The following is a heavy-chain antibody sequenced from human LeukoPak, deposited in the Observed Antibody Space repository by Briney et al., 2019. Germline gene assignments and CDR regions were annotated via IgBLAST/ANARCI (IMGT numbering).Heavy chain of an antibody. D-gene: IGHD5-24*01. CDR3: AREGILQGDDAFDV. J-gene: IGHJ3*01. CDR1: GGSISSYY. CDR2: IYYSGST. V-gene: IGHV4-59*12. Sequence: PSETLSLTCTVSGGSISSYYWSWIRQPPGKGLEWIGYIYYSGSTNYNPSLKSRVTISVDTSKNQFSLKLSSVTAADTAVYYCAREGILQGDDAFDVWGQGTMVTVSS.